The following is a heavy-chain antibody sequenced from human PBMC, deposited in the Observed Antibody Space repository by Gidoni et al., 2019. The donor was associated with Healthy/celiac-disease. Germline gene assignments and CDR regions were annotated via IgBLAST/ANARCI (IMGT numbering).Heavy chain of an antibody. Sequence: QVQLQQWGAGLLKPSETLSLTCAVYGGSISGYYWSWIRQPPGKGLEWMGEINHSGSTNYNPSLKSRVTMSGDTSKNQFSLKLSSVTAADTAVYYCARANDVLRYFDGLYDYWGQGTLVTVSS. D-gene: IGHD3-9*01. CDR3: ARANDVLRYFDGLYDY. CDR1: GGSISGYY. J-gene: IGHJ4*02. V-gene: IGHV4-34*01. CDR2: INHSGST.